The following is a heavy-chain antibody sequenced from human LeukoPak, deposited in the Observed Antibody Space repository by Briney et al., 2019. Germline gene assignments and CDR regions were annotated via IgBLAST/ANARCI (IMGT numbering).Heavy chain of an antibody. Sequence: GGSLRLSCAASGFTFDDYGMSWVPQAPGKGLEWVSGINWNGGSTGYADSVQGRFTISRENAKNSLYLQMNSLRAEDTALYYCARGALRYFDWLLGYWGQGTLVTVSS. CDR3: ARGALRYFDWLLGY. J-gene: IGHJ4*02. D-gene: IGHD3-9*01. CDR1: GFTFDDYG. CDR2: INWNGGST. V-gene: IGHV3-20*04.